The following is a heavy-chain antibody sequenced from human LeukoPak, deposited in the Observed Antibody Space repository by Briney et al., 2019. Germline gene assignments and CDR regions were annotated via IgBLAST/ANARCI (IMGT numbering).Heavy chain of an antibody. J-gene: IGHJ3*02. CDR1: GGSISSGGYY. CDR2: IYYSGST. V-gene: IGHV4-31*03. D-gene: IGHD3-16*01. Sequence: SETLSLTCTVSGGSISSGGYYWSWIRQHPGKGLEWIGYIYYSGSTYYNPSLKSRVTISVDTSKNQFSLKLSSVTAADTAVYYCARKVVWVAAFGIWGQGTMVTVSS. CDR3: ARKVVWVAAFGI.